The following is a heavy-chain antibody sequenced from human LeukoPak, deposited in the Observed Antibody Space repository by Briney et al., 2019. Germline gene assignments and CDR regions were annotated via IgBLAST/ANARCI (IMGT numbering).Heavy chain of an antibody. J-gene: IGHJ3*02. Sequence: PGGSLRLSCAASRFTFSDYYMSWIRQAPGKGLEWVSYIDGSSSRINYADSVKGRFTISRDNAKNSLFLQMNSLTVEDTAVYYCASRVAFDIWGLGTMVTVSS. CDR2: IDGSSSRI. V-gene: IGHV3-11*01. CDR3: ASRVAFDI. D-gene: IGHD3-3*01. CDR1: RFTFSDYY.